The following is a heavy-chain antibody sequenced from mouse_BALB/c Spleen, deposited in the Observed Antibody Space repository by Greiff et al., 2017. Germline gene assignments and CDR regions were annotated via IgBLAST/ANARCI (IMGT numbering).Heavy chain of an antibody. CDR2: ICPEYGDA. D-gene: IGHD1-3*01. CDR1: GFNFTDYS. CDR3: YGWAVQKSSSDY. V-gene: IGHV14-4*02. J-gene: IGHJ2*01. Sequence: EVQLQQSGAELVRPGASVKMSCTASGFNFTDYSMHWVKQRPEQGLEWIGGICPEYGDAYYAPKFQGKATMTADKASNTAYLQLSSLTSEDSAVYYCYGWAVQKSSSDYWGQGTTLTVSS.